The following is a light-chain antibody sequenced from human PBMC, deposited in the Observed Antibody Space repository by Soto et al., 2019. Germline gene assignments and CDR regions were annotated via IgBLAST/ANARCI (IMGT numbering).Light chain of an antibody. CDR2: DVS. CDR1: SSDVGGYNY. CDR3: SSYTSSSTYV. V-gene: IGLV2-14*01. Sequence: QSALTQPASVSGSPGQSITISCTGTSSDVGGYNYVSWYQQHPGKAPKLMIYDVSSRPSGVSDRFSGSKSGNTASLTISGLHAEDEADYYCSSYTSSSTYVFGTGTKLTVL. J-gene: IGLJ1*01.